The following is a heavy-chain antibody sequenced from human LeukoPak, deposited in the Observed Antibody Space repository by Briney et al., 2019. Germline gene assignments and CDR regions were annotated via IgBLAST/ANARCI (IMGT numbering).Heavy chain of an antibody. Sequence: ASVKVSCKASGYTFTGYYMHWGRQAPGQGLEWMGWINPNSGGTNYAQKFQGRVTMTRDTSISTAYMELSRLRSDDTAVYYCARDGPAGSSHEVWGQGTLVTVSS. CDR2: INPNSGGT. CDR1: GYTFTGYY. J-gene: IGHJ4*02. CDR3: ARDGPAGSSHEV. D-gene: IGHD2-2*01. V-gene: IGHV1-2*02.